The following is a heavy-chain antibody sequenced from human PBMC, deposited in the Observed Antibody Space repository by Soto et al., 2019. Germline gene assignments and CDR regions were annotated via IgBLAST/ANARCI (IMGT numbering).Heavy chain of an antibody. V-gene: IGHV3-48*03. CDR2: ISSSGSTI. CDR3: ARAGFDWNSQEYFQH. Sequence: EVQLVESGGGLVQPGGSLRLSCAASGFTFSSYEMNWVRQAPGKGREWVSYISSSGSTIYYADSVKGRFTISRDNAKNSLCLQMNSLRAEDTAVYYCARAGFDWNSQEYFQHWGQGTLVTVSS. D-gene: IGHD1-7*01. CDR1: GFTFSSYE. J-gene: IGHJ1*01.